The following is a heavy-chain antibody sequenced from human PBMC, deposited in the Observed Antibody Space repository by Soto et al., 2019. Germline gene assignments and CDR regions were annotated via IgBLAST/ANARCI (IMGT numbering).Heavy chain of an antibody. D-gene: IGHD2-21*02. V-gene: IGHV4-34*01. CDR2: INHSGRT. Sequence: QVELQQWGPGLVKPSETLSLTCTIHDGSFIGYFWCCIRQSPEKGLEWIGEINHSGRTSYNLSFRSRVTTSVDTSNNPFSLKFTSVTAADTAIYYCARGYVRATAYFDAWGQGTPVIVSS. CDR1: DGSFIGYF. CDR3: ARGYVRATAYFDA. J-gene: IGHJ4*02.